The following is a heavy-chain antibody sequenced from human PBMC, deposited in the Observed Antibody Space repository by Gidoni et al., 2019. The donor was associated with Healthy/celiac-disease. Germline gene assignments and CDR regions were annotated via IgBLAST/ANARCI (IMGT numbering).Heavy chain of an antibody. V-gene: IGHV3-21*01. CDR3: ARMSYYDSSGCPYFDY. J-gene: IGHJ4*02. CDR1: VLSLSSYS. D-gene: IGHD3-22*01. Sequence: EVQLVESVGGLVKPGGSLRLSCSAPVLSLSSYSMTWVRQAAGTGREWVSSISSSSSYIYYADSVKGRFTISRDNAKNSLYLQMNSLRAEDTAVYYCARMSYYDSSGCPYFDYWGQGTLVTVSS. CDR2: ISSSSSYI.